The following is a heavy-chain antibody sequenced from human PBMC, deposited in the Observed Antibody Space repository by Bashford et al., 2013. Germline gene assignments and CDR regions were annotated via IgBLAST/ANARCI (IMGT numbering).Heavy chain of an antibody. J-gene: IGHJ4*02. CDR1: GGSISSGGYY. D-gene: IGHD4-23*01. Sequence: RPLLYSSETLSLTCTVSGGSISSGGYYWSWIRQHPGKGLEWIGYIYYSGSTNYNPSLKSRVTISVDTSKNQFSLKLSSVTAADTAVYYCARWNSPVGGTFDYWGQGTLVTVSS. CDR3: ARWNSPVGGTFDY. V-gene: IGHV4-61*08. CDR2: IYYSGST.